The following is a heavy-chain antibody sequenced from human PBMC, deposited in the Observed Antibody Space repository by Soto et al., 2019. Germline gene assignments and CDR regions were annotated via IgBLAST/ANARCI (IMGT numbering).Heavy chain of an antibody. V-gene: IGHV1-69*12. J-gene: IGHJ6*02. D-gene: IGHD3-9*01. CDR2: IIPIFGTA. Sequence: QVQLVQSGAEVKKPGSSVKVSCKASAGTFSSYAISWVRQAPGQGLEWMGGIIPIFGTANYAQKFQGRVTIIADESTSTAYMELSSLRSEDTAVFYCASNNNVLTGSYYYGMDVWGQGTTVTVSS. CDR1: AGTFSSYA. CDR3: ASNNNVLTGSYYYGMDV.